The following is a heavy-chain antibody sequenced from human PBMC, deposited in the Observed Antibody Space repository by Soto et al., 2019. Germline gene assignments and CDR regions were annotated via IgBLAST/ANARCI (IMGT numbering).Heavy chain of an antibody. CDR1: GYTFTSYG. V-gene: IGHV1-18*01. CDR3: ASDSPRGGYNPY. CDR2: ISAYKGNT. Sequence: QVQLVQSGAEVKKPGASVKVSCKASGYTFTSYGISWVRQAPGQGLEWMGWISAYKGNTNYAQKRQGRVTMTTATSTSAAYMELRSLRSDDTAVYSCASDSPRGGYNPYWGQGTLVTVCS. J-gene: IGHJ4*02. D-gene: IGHD5-12*01.